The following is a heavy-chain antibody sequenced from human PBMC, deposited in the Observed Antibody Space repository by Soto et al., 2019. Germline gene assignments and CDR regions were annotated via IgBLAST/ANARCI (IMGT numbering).Heavy chain of an antibody. CDR1: GYTFTNFG. V-gene: IGHV1-18*01. Sequence: QVPLVQSGAEVKKPGASVQVSCQASGYTFTNFGISWVRQAPGQGLEWMGWISTDNGNTDSARKLQGRVTMTTYTSTSTADMELRSLRSDDTAIYYCARDGVGGAAAGLSYCHHGMDVWGQGTTVTVSS. CDR3: ARDGVGGAAAGLSYCHHGMDV. D-gene: IGHD6-13*01. J-gene: IGHJ6*02. CDR2: ISTDNGNT.